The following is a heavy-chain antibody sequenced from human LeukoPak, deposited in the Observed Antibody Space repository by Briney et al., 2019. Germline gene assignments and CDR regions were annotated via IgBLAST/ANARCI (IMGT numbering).Heavy chain of an antibody. D-gene: IGHD3-10*01. Sequence: GGSLRLSCAASGFTVSSNYMSWVRQAPGKGLDWVSVIYSSGDTYYADSVKGRFTISRDNSKNTLNLQMNSLRAEDTAVYYCAKGGYYGSGSWSYNWFDPWGQGTLVTVSS. CDR3: AKGGYYGSGSWSYNWFDP. J-gene: IGHJ5*02. V-gene: IGHV3-66*03. CDR1: GFTVSSNY. CDR2: IYSSGDT.